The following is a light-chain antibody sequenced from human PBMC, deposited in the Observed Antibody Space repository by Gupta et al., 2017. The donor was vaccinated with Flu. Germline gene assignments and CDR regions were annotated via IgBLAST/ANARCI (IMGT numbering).Light chain of an antibody. CDR3: SSYTSSSTRV. CDR2: EVS. Sequence: QSALTQPASVSGSPGQSITISCTGTSSDVGGYNYVSWYQQHPGKAPKLMIYEVSNRPSGVSSRFSGSKSGNTASLTISGLQAEDDADYYCSSYTSSSTRVFGTGTKVTVL. V-gene: IGLV2-14*01. CDR1: SSDVGGYNY. J-gene: IGLJ1*01.